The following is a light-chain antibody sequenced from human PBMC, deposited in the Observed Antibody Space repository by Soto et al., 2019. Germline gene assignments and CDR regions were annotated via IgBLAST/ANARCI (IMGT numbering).Light chain of an antibody. V-gene: IGLV2-14*01. Sequence: QSVLNQPASVSGSPGQSITISCTGTSSDVGGYNYVSWYQQHPGKAPKFMIYDVSNRPSGVSTRFSASKSGNTASLTISGLQAEDEADYYCNSYTTRNTRKIVFGTGTKVNVL. CDR1: SSDVGGYNY. J-gene: IGLJ1*01. CDR2: DVS. CDR3: NSYTTRNTRKIV.